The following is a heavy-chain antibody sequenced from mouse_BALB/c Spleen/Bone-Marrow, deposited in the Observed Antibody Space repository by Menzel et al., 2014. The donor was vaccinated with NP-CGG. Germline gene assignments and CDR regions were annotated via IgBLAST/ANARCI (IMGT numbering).Heavy chain of an antibody. J-gene: IGHJ4*01. Sequence: EVHLVESGAELVKPGASVKLSCTASGFNIKDTYMHWVKQRPEQGLKWIGRIDPANGCTKFDPKFQGKATITADTSSNTAYLQLSSLTSEDTVVYYCARGTTVVSYYAMDYWGQGTSVTVSS. CDR2: IDPANGCT. CDR3: ARGTTVVSYYAMDY. V-gene: IGHV14-3*02. CDR1: GFNIKDTY. D-gene: IGHD1-1*01.